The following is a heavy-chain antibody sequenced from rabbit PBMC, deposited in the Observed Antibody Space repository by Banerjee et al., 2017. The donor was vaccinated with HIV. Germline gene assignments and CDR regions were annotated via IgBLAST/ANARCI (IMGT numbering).Heavy chain of an antibody. D-gene: IGHD1-1*01. J-gene: IGHJ4*01. CDR3: ARDFIGVIGWNFNL. CDR1: GFSFSDRDV. CDR2: INTATGKD. Sequence: QEELEESGRGLVKPEGSLTLTCKASGFSFSDRDVMCWVRQAPGKGLEWIACINTATGKDVYATWAKGRFAISKTSSTTVTLQMTSLTAADTATYFCARDFIGVIGWNFNLWGPGTLVTVS. V-gene: IGHV1S45*01.